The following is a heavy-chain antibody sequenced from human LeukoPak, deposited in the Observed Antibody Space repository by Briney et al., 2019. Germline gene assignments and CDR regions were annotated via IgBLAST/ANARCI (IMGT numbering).Heavy chain of an antibody. J-gene: IGHJ6*03. Sequence: GGSLRLSCAASGFTFSDYYMSWIRQAPGKGLEWVSYISSSGSTIYYADSVKGRFTISRDNAKNSLYLQMNSLRAEDTAEYYCARAGGYQNYYYYYYYMDVWGKGTTVTVSS. V-gene: IGHV3-11*04. CDR1: GFTFSDYY. CDR3: ARAGGYQNYYYYYYYMDV. D-gene: IGHD2-2*01. CDR2: ISSSGSTI.